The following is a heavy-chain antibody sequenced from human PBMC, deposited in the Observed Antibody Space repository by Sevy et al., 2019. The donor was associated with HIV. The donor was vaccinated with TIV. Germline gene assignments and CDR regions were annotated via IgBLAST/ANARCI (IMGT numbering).Heavy chain of an antibody. Sequence: GGSLRLSCAASGFTFSDYYMSWIRQAPGKGLEWVSYISSSSSYKNYADSVKGRFTISRDNAKNSLYLQMNSLRAEDTAVYYCAVEPGIAAAGTLNYWGQGTLVTVSS. CDR2: ISSSSSYK. D-gene: IGHD6-13*01. V-gene: IGHV3-11*06. CDR3: AVEPGIAAAGTLNY. CDR1: GFTFSDYY. J-gene: IGHJ4*02.